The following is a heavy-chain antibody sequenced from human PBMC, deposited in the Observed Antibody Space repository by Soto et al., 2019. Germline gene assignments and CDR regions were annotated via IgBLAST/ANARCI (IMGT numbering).Heavy chain of an antibody. CDR2: IFYSGST. Sequence: SETLSLTCTLPGGSASTGRHYWSWIRQPPGKGLEWIGQIFYSGSTNYNPSLKSRVTISVDTSKNQFSLELSSVTAADTAVYFCARDFCGGDCSDDYYYSAMDVWGQGTTVTVSS. CDR3: ARDFCGGDCSDDYYYSAMDV. J-gene: IGHJ6*02. CDR1: GGSASTGRHY. D-gene: IGHD2-21*02. V-gene: IGHV4-61*01.